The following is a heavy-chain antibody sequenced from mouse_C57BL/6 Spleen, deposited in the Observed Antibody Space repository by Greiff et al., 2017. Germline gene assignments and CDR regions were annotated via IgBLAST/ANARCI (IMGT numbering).Heavy chain of an antibody. CDR3: ARKKTTVEGGGFDY. V-gene: IGHV1-19*01. CDR2: INPYNGGT. Sequence: EVKLQESGPVLVKPGASVKMSCKASGYTFTDYYMNWVKQSHGKSLEWIGVINPYNGGTSYNQKFKGKATLTVDKSSRTAYMELNSLTSEDSAVYYCARKKTTVEGGGFDYWGQGTTLTVSS. D-gene: IGHD1-1*01. CDR1: GYTFTDYY. J-gene: IGHJ2*01.